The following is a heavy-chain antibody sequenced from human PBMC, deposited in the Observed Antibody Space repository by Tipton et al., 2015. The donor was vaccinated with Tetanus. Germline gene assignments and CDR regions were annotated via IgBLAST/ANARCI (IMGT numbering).Heavy chain of an antibody. Sequence: TLSLTCSVSGVSISSDDYYWSWIRQSPGKGLEWIGYVYHSGSAYYKPSLKGRATISVDTSKNKFSLKLTSLTAADTAVYFCAKSDGAQTSGWYPSLYFDFWGQGTLVTVSS. V-gene: IGHV4-30-4*01. D-gene: IGHD6-19*01. CDR1: GVSISSDDYY. CDR3: AKSDGAQTSGWYPSLYFDF. J-gene: IGHJ4*02. CDR2: VYHSGSA.